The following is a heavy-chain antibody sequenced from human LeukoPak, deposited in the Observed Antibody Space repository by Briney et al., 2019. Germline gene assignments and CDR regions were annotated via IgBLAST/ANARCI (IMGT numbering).Heavy chain of an antibody. CDR1: GFTFSRYW. J-gene: IGHJ4*02. Sequence: GGSLRLSCAASGFTFSRYWMSWVRQAPGKGLEWVANIKQDGSEKYYVDSVKGRFTISRDNAKNSLYLQMNSLRAEDTAVYYCARDQEEGGLRSDYWGQGTLVTVSS. V-gene: IGHV3-7*01. CDR3: ARDQEEGGLRSDY. CDR2: IKQDGSEK. D-gene: IGHD3-3*01.